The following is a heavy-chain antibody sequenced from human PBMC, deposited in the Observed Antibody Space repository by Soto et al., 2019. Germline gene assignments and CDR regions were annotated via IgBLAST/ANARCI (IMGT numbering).Heavy chain of an antibody. Sequence: QVQLVQSGAEVKKPGASVKVSCKASGYTFTSYYMHWVRQAPGQGLEWMGIINPSGGSTSYAQKFQXXVXMXXDTSTSTVYMELSSLRSEDTAVYYCARDIKSHFDYWGQGTLVTVSS. CDR1: GYTFTSYY. J-gene: IGHJ4*02. D-gene: IGHD1-20*01. V-gene: IGHV1-46*01. CDR3: ARDIKSHFDY. CDR2: INPSGGST.